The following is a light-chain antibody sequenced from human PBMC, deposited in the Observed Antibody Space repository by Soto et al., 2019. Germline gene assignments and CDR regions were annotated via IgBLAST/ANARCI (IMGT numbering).Light chain of an antibody. CDR2: DDS. V-gene: IGLV3-21*02. CDR1: DIRTRS. CDR3: QVWDFVTDHAV. Sequence: SYELTQPPSLSVAPGQTATITCGGDDIRTRSVHWYQQKPGQAPVLVVYDDSDSVIPERFSGSNSGNTATLTIGRAEAGDEADYYRQVWDFVTDHAVFGGGTKLTVL. J-gene: IGLJ2*01.